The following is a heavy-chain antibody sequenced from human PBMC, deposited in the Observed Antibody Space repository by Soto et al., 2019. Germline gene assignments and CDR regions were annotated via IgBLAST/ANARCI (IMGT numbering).Heavy chain of an antibody. Sequence: SETLSLTCTVSGGSISSCYWSWLRQSPGEGLEWIGHISNTGTTNYSPSLKSRVFMSVDTSKTQISLKVSSVNAADTAVYYCARGTRSNCGYEPDWYFVLWGRGTLVTVSS. D-gene: IGHD5-12*01. J-gene: IGHJ2*01. CDR3: ARGTRSNCGYEPDWYFVL. V-gene: IGHV4-59*01. CDR1: GGSISSCY. CDR2: ISNTGTT.